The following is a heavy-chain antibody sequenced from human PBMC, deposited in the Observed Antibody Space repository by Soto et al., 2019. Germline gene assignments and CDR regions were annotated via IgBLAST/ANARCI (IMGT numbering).Heavy chain of an antibody. D-gene: IGHD6-19*01. V-gene: IGHV3-33*01. CDR1: GFTFSSYG. CDR2: IWYDGSNK. CDR3: AREDSSGWISYYYHGMDV. Sequence: GGSPRLSCAASGFTFSSYGMHWVRQAPGKGLEWVAVIWYDGSNKYYADSVKGRFTISRDNSKNTLYLQMNSLRAEDTAVYYCAREDSSGWISYYYHGMDVWGQGTTVTVSS. J-gene: IGHJ6*02.